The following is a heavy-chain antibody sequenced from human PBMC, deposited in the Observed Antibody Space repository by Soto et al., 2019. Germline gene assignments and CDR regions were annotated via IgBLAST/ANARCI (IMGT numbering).Heavy chain of an antibody. Sequence: GGSLRLSWAASGFTFSSYALSWVRQAPGKGLEWVSAISGSGGSTYYADSVKGRFTISRDNSKNTLYLQMNSLRAEDTAVYYCAKDPVGDYVDNWFHPWGQGTLVTVSS. D-gene: IGHD4-17*01. CDR1: GFTFSSYA. J-gene: IGHJ5*02. CDR2: ISGSGGST. V-gene: IGHV3-23*01. CDR3: AKDPVGDYVDNWFHP.